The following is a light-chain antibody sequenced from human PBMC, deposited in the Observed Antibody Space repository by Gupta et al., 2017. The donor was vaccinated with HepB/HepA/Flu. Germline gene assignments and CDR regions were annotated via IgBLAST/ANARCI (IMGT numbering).Light chain of an antibody. V-gene: IGLV2-14*01. J-gene: IGLJ2*01. Sequence: QSALTQPASVSGSPGQSITISCTGTSSDVGGYNYVSWYQQHPGKAPKLMMYEDSNRPSGVSNRFSGSKSGTTASLTIXGXQAEEEXDYYCNSSKSSSTFVVFGGGTKLTVL. CDR3: NSSKSSSTFVV. CDR2: EDS. CDR1: SSDVGGYNY.